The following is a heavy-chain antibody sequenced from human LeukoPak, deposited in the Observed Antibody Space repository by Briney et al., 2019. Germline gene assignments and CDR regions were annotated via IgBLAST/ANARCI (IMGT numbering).Heavy chain of an antibody. CDR1: GFTFGDYA. CDR2: ISSKAYGGTT. Sequence: GGSLRLSCSASGFTFGDYAMSWFRQAPGKGLEWVGFISSKAYGGTTEYAASVKGRFTISRDDSESIAYLQMNSLKTEDTAVYYCTRAAIFGVVIPNFDYWGQGTLVTVSS. V-gene: IGHV3-49*03. D-gene: IGHD3-3*01. CDR3: TRAAIFGVVIPNFDY. J-gene: IGHJ4*02.